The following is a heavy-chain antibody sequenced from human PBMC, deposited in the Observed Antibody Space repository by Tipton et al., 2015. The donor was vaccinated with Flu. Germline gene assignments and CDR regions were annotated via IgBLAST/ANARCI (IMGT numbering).Heavy chain of an antibody. CDR1: GDSINSFY. CDR3: ARGKYDFWSGNPGGFDY. Sequence: TLSLTCTVSGDSINSFYWGWIRQPPGKELEWIGYIYYSGSTNYNPSLKSRVIISVDTSKNQFSLRLSSVTAADTAIYYCARGKYDFWSGNPGGFDYWGQGTLVTVSS. V-gene: IGHV4-59*01. CDR2: IYYSGST. J-gene: IGHJ4*02. D-gene: IGHD3-3*01.